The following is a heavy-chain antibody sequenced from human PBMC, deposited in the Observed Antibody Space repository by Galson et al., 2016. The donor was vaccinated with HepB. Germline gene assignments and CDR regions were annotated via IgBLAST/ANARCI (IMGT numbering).Heavy chain of an antibody. J-gene: IGHJ4*02. CDR2: IHSSGST. D-gene: IGHD3-10*01. CDR1: GGSISSYY. CDR3: ARYTPIVRGVVLGFDN. Sequence: SETLSLTCAVSGGSISSYYWSWIRQPPGKGLEWIGYIHSSGSTNYNPSLKSRVTISVDTSKNQFSLKLSSVTAADTAGYYCARYTPIVRGVVLGFDNWGQGTLVTVSS. V-gene: IGHV4-59*01.